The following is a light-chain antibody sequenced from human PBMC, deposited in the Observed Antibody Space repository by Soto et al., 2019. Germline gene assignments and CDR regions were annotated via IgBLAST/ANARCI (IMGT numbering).Light chain of an antibody. Sequence: QSVLTQPASVSGSPGQSINISCTGTRSDVGGYNYVSWYQHHPGKAPKLIIYDVSNRPSGVSNPFSGSKSGNTASLTISGLQPEDAADYYCSAYTTSNTRQIVFGTGTKLTVL. V-gene: IGLV2-14*03. CDR1: RSDVGGYNY. J-gene: IGLJ1*01. CDR2: DVS. CDR3: SAYTTSNTRQIV.